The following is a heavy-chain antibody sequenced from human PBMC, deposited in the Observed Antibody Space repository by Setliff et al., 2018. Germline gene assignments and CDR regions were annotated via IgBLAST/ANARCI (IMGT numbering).Heavy chain of an antibody. V-gene: IGHV1-18*01. CDR3: ARVPRLEWLLPTFDS. D-gene: IGHD3-3*01. Sequence: ASVKVSCKASGGSFSSYAIIWVRQAPGQGLEWMGWISGYNGNTEYAQNLQGRVTMTMDTSTSTAYMELRSLTSDDTAVYYCARVPRLEWLLPTFDSWGQGTLVTVSS. CDR2: ISGYNGNT. J-gene: IGHJ4*02. CDR1: GGSFSSYA.